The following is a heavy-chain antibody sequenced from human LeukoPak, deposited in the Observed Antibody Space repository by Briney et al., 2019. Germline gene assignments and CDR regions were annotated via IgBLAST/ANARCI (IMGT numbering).Heavy chain of an antibody. V-gene: IGHV6-1*01. CDR1: GDSVSSNSGT. Sequence: SQTLSLTCAISGDSVSSNSGTWNWIRQSPSRGLEWLGRANYRSKWYKYYAVSVKSRITINPDTSKNQFSLQLNSVTPEDTAVYYCARGPSYFQHWGQGTLVTVSS. CDR2: ANYRSKWYK. J-gene: IGHJ1*01. CDR3: ARGPSYFQH.